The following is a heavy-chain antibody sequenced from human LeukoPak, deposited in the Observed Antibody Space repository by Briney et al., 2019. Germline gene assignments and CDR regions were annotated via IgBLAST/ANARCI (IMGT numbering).Heavy chain of an antibody. Sequence: GGSLRLSCAASGFTFSSYWMHCVRQAPGKGLVWVSRISTDGSSTTYADSVKGRFTISRDNVKNALFLQMNSLRAEDTAVYYCASYLTSIPSGMDVWGQGTTVTVSS. CDR3: ASYLTSIPSGMDV. V-gene: IGHV3-74*01. CDR2: ISTDGSST. J-gene: IGHJ6*02. CDR1: GFTFSSYW. D-gene: IGHD2/OR15-2a*01.